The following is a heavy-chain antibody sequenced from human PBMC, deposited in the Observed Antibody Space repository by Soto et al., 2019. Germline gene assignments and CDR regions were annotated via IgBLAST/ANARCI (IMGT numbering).Heavy chain of an antibody. CDR2: ISSGGSTI. Sequence: VGSLSLSCAASGFTFSSYEMNWVRQAPGKGLEWVSYISSGGSTIYYADSVRGRFTISRDNAKNSLYLQMNSLRAEDTAVYYCARDDSGYPSYFHYWGQGTLVTVSS. CDR3: ARDDSGYPSYFHY. V-gene: IGHV3-48*03. D-gene: IGHD3-16*02. CDR1: GFTFSSYE. J-gene: IGHJ4*02.